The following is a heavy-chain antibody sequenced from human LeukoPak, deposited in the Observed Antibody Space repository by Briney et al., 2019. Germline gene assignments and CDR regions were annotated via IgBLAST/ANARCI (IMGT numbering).Heavy chain of an antibody. Sequence: SETLSLTCTVSGVSIRNSNYYWGWIRQPPGKGLEWIGSIYYSGSTYYNPSLKSRVTISVDTSKNQFSLKLSSVTAADTAVYYCAREDYDSSGYYDDYWGQGTLVTVSS. D-gene: IGHD3-22*01. CDR2: IYYSGST. CDR1: GVSIRNSNYY. V-gene: IGHV4-39*07. J-gene: IGHJ4*02. CDR3: AREDYDSSGYYDDY.